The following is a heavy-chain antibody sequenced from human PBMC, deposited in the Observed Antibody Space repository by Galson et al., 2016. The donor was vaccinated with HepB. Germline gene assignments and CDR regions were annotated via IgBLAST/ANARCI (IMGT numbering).Heavy chain of an antibody. D-gene: IGHD2/OR15-2a*01. CDR2: K. CDR3: AKRHEYCPPVGCSVDY. Sequence: KWYADSVKGRFTISRDNPNNMLFLQMSSLRADDTAVYYCAKRHEYCPPVGCSVDYWGQGTLVSVSS. J-gene: IGHJ4*02. V-gene: IGHV3-30*02.